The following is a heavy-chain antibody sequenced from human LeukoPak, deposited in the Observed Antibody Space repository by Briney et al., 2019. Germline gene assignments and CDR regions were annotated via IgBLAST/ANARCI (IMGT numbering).Heavy chain of an antibody. Sequence: GGSLRLSCAASAFPFSTYVMSWVREAPGGGLEWISSISGDGARTYYTNSVKGRFTIFRDNPKNTLFLQVNSLRVEDTAVYYCAKGGLTTPLHYWGQGTLVTVSS. CDR1: AFPFSTYV. D-gene: IGHD1-14*01. CDR3: AKGGLTTPLHY. V-gene: IGHV3-23*01. J-gene: IGHJ4*02. CDR2: ISGDGART.